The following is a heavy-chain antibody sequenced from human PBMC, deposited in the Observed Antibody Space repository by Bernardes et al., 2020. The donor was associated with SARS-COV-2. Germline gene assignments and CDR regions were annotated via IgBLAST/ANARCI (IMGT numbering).Heavy chain of an antibody. CDR1: GYTFTAYV. J-gene: IGHJ4*02. V-gene: IGHV1-18*01. CDR2: ISAYNGYT. Sequence: ASVKVSCKTSGYTFTAYVIIWVRQAPGQGPESMGWISAYNGYTNYAQKFQGRVTMTTDTSTSTAYMELRSLRSDDTAVYYCARALISDCSGGSCYPDYGDYFDYWGQGTLLTVSS. D-gene: IGHD2-15*01. CDR3: ARALISDCSGGSCYPDYGDYFDY.